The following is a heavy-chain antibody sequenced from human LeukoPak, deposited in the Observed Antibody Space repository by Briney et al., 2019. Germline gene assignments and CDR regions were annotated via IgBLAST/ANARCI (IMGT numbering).Heavy chain of an antibody. J-gene: IGHJ5*02. V-gene: IGHV3-7*01. CDR1: GFTFGSYW. CDR3: ARGASGIQLWFFDP. Sequence: GGSPRLSCAASGFTFGSYWMSWVRQAPGKGLEWVANIKQDGSVKYYVDSVKGRFTISRDNAKNSLFLQMNSLRAEDTAVYYCARGASGIQLWFFDPWGQGTLVSVSS. D-gene: IGHD5-18*01. CDR2: IKQDGSVK.